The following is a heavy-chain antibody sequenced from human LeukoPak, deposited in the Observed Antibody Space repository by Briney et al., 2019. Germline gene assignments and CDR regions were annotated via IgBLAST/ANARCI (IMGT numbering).Heavy chain of an antibody. V-gene: IGHV4-39*01. Sequence: PSETLSFTCTVSGGSISSSSYYWGWIRQPPGKGLEWIGSIYYSGSTYYNPSLRSRVTISVYTSKNQFSLKLSSVTATDTAVYYCARVLGRGGYAYFDYWGQGTLVTVSS. D-gene: IGHD5-12*01. J-gene: IGHJ4*02. CDR3: ARVLGRGGYAYFDY. CDR2: IYYSGST. CDR1: GGSISSSSYY.